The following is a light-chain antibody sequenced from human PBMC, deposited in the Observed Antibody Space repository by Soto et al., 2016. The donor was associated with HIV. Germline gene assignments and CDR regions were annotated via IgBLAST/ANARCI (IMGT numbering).Light chain of an antibody. CDR1: QDINNY. CDR2: GAS. CDR3: QQYKTYPLT. V-gene: IGKV1-16*02. Sequence: DIQMTQSPSSLSASVGDTVTITCRASQDINNYLAWFQQTPGKAPKSLIYGASTLQSGVSSKFSGSRSGTDFTLTISSLQPEDFATYFCQQYKTYPLTFGGGTKVQIK. J-gene: IGKJ4*01.